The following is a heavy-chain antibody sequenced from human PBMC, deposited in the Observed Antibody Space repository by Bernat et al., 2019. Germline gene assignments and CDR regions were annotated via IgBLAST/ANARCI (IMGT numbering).Heavy chain of an antibody. CDR1: GFTFSSYA. V-gene: IGHV3-30-3*01. CDR2: ISYDGSNK. CDR3: ARDRASGILWFGELQGTKGPNWFDP. Sequence: QVQLVESGGGVVQPGRSLRLSCAASGFTFSSYAMHWVRQAPGKGLEWVAVISYDGSNKYYADSVKGRFTISRDNSKTTLYLQMNSLRAEDTAVYYCARDRASGILWFGELQGTKGPNWFDPWGQGTLVTVSS. D-gene: IGHD3-10*01. J-gene: IGHJ5*02.